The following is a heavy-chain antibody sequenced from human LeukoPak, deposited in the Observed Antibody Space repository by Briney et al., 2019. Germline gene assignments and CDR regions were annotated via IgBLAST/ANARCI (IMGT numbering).Heavy chain of an antibody. Sequence: ASVKVSCKASGYTFTGNYMHWVRQAPGQGLEWMGWINPNSGGTDYAQKFQGRVTMTRDTSISTAYMELSRLRSDDTAVYYCARGDDNGDYEAIDWGQGTLVTVSS. J-gene: IGHJ4*02. CDR2: INPNSGGT. CDR3: ARGDDNGDYEAID. CDR1: GYTFTGNY. V-gene: IGHV1-2*02. D-gene: IGHD4-17*01.